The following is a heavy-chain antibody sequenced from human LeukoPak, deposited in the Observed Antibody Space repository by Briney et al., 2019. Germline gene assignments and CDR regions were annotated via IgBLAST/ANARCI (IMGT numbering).Heavy chain of an antibody. CDR3: ARSTDFWSGYPHYFDY. Sequence: GESLKISCKGSGYGFTSYWIGWVRQMPGKGLEWMGIIYPGDSDTRYSPSFQGQVTISADKSISTAYLQWSSLKASDTAMYYCARSTDFWSGYPHYFDYWGQGTLVTVSS. D-gene: IGHD3-3*01. CDR2: IYPGDSDT. CDR1: GYGFTSYW. J-gene: IGHJ4*02. V-gene: IGHV5-51*01.